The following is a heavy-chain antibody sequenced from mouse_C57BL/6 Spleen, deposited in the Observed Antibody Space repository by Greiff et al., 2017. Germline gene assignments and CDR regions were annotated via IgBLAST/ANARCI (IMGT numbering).Heavy chain of an antibody. CDR2: ISSGGDYI. J-gene: IGHJ4*01. Sequence: EVQGVESGEGLVKPGGSLKLSCAASGFTFSSYAMSWVRQTPEKRLEWVAYISSGGDYIYYADTVKGRFTISRDNARNTLYLQMSSLKSEDTAMYYCTRDRTGPYYAMDYWGQGTSVTVSS. D-gene: IGHD4-1*01. V-gene: IGHV5-9-1*02. CDR1: GFTFSSYA. CDR3: TRDRTGPYYAMDY.